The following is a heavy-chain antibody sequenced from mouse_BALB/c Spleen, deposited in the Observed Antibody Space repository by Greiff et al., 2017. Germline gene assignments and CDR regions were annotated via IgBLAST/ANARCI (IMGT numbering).Heavy chain of an antibody. D-gene: IGHD2-1*01. Sequence: VQLQQSGAELAKPGASVKMSCKASGYTFTSYWMHWVKQRPGQGLEWIGYINPSTGYTEYNQKFKDKATLTADKSSSTAYMQLSSLTSEDSAVYYCARGGYGNPFAYWGQGTLVTVSA. V-gene: IGHV1-7*01. J-gene: IGHJ3*01. CDR3: ARGGYGNPFAY. CDR1: GYTFTSYW. CDR2: INPSTGYT.